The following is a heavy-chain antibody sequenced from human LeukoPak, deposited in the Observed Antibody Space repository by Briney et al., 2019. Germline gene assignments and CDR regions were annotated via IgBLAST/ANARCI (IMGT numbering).Heavy chain of an antibody. CDR3: ARIAATWYGGS. D-gene: IGHD2-15*01. CDR1: GHSFINYW. CDR2: IFPGDSHT. Sequence: PGESLKISCKGPGHSFINYWIAWVRQMPGEGLEWIGIIFPGDSHTRYSPSFQGQVTISADMSIGTAYLQWSSLRASDTAMYYCARIAATWYGGSWGQGTLVFVSS. J-gene: IGHJ4*02. V-gene: IGHV5-51*01.